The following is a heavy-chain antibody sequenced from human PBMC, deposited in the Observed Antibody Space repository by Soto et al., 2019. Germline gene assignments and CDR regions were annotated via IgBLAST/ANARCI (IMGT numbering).Heavy chain of an antibody. Sequence: SGPTLFNPTQTLTLSCSFSGFSLSTSDVGVGWIRQPPGKALEWLAIIYWDDDKRDSTQLKSRLTITQDTSTHQGVLTVTNMDPVDTATYDCAHSKYSRSGCDYWGQGTRVTVSS. V-gene: IGHV2-5*02. CDR3: AHSKYSRSGCDY. CDR1: GFSLSTSDVG. J-gene: IGHJ4*02. CDR2: IYWDDDK. D-gene: IGHD6-6*01.